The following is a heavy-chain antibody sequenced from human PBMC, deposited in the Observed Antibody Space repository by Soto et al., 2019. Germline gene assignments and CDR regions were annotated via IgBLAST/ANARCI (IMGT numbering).Heavy chain of an antibody. CDR1: GYSFTSYW. Sequence: EVQLVQSGAEVKKPGESLRISCKGSGYSFTSYWISWVRQMPGKGLEWMGRIDPSDSYTNYSPSFQGHVTISADKSISTAYLQWSSLKASDTAMYYCARRDSSGYKWGYYYYYGMDVWGQGTTVTVSS. J-gene: IGHJ6*02. V-gene: IGHV5-10-1*03. CDR2: IDPSDSYT. D-gene: IGHD3-22*01. CDR3: ARRDSSGYKWGYYYYYGMDV.